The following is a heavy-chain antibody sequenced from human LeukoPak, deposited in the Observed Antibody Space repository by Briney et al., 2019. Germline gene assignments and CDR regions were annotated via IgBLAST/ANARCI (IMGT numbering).Heavy chain of an antibody. Sequence: GASVKVSCKVSGYTLTELSMHWVRQAPGKGLEWMGGFDPEDGETIYAQKFQGRVTITRITSISTAYMEMSSLRSDDTAVYYCVRGAKCSGADCDSTKEYVYYFDYWGQGTLVTVSS. CDR1: GYTLTELS. CDR2: FDPEDGET. J-gene: IGHJ4*02. D-gene: IGHD6-25*01. V-gene: IGHV1-24*01. CDR3: VRGAKCSGADCDSTKEYVYYFDY.